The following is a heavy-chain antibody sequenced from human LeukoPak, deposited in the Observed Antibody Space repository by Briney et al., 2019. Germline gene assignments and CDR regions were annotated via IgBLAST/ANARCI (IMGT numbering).Heavy chain of an antibody. CDR2: ISAYNGNT. J-gene: IGHJ4*02. CDR3: AKVSSGWYLNIGGEYYFDY. CDR1: GYTFTSYG. D-gene: IGHD6-19*01. V-gene: IGHV1-18*01. Sequence: ASVKVSCKASGYTFTSYGISWVRQAPGQGLEWMGWISAYNGNTNYAQKLQGRVTMTTDTSTSTAYMELRSLRSDDTAVYYCAKVSSGWYLNIGGEYYFDYWGQGTLVTVSS.